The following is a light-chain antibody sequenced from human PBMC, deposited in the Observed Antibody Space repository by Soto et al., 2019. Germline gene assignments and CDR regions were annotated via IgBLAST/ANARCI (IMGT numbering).Light chain of an antibody. Sequence: EMVVTQSPATLSGSPGERATLSCRASQAVSSNLAWYQQKPGQAPSLLIYGASTRATGTPARFSGSGSGTEFTLTISSLQSEDYAVYFCQQYIRCPLTFGGGTKVEL. J-gene: IGKJ4*01. CDR1: QAVSSN. CDR2: GAS. V-gene: IGKV3-15*01. CDR3: QQYIRCPLT.